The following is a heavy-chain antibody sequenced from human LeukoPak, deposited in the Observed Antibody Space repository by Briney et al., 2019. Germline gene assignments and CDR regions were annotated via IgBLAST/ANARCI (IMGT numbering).Heavy chain of an antibody. J-gene: IGHJ5*02. Sequence: GSLRLSCEVSGFSLSEYGIHWVRQAPGKGLEWLSFTRYDDREYYADSVKGRFAISRDNSKNTLFLQMHSLRSEDTAVYYCAKDPVNHCASSVCYGLQSWGQGTLVIVSS. CDR3: AKDPVNHCASSVCYGLQS. CDR1: GFSLSEYG. V-gene: IGHV3-30*02. CDR2: TRYDDRE. D-gene: IGHD3-22*01.